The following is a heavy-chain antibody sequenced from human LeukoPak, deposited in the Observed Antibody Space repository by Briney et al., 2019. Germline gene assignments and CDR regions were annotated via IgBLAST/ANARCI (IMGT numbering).Heavy chain of an antibody. CDR2: MNPNSGNT. D-gene: IGHD6-13*01. J-gene: IGHJ6*03. CDR1: GYTFTSYD. CDR3: ARGFSSKRQQLVGYYYYYMDV. V-gene: IGHV1-8*01. Sequence: ASVKVSCKASGYTFTSYDINWVRQATGQGLEWMGWMNPNSGNTGYAQKFQGRVTMTRNTSISTAYMELSSLRSEDTAVYYCARGFSSKRQQLVGYYYYYMDVWGKGTTVTISS.